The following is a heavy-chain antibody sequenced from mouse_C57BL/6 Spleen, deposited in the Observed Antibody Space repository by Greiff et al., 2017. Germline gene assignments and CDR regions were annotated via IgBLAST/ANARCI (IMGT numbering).Heavy chain of an antibody. D-gene: IGHD1-1*01. CDR2: ISSGSSTI. V-gene: IGHV5-17*01. J-gene: IGHJ2*01. CDR3: ARRDYGSFDY. CDR1: GFTFSDYG. Sequence: EVKLMESGGGLVKPGGSLKLSCAAFGFTFSDYGMHWVRQAPEKGLEWVAYISSGSSTIYYAGTVKGRFTISRDNAKNTLFLQMTSLRSEDTAMYYCARRDYGSFDYWGQGTTLTVSS.